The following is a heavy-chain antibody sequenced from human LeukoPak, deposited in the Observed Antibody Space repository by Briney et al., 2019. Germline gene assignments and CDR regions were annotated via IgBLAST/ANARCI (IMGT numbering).Heavy chain of an antibody. V-gene: IGHV4-4*07. J-gene: IGHJ3*02. CDR2: IYTSGST. CDR3: ARDFGATTLRAFDI. Sequence: SETLSLTCTVSGGSISSYYWSRIRQPAGKGLEWIGRIYTSGSTNYNPSLKSRVTMSVDTSKNRFSLKLSSVTAADTAVYYCARDFGATTLRAFDIWGQGTMVTVSS. D-gene: IGHD1-26*01. CDR1: GGSISSYY.